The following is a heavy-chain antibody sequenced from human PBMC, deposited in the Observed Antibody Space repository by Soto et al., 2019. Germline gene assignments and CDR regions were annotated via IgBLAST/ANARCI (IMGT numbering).Heavy chain of an antibody. V-gene: IGHV4-38-2*02. D-gene: IGHD3-16*01. J-gene: IGHJ6*02. CDR1: GYSITSGYY. CDR2: IFYTGNT. Sequence: PSETLSLTCTVSGYSITSGYYWGWIRQSPGKGLEWIGNIFYTGNTFYNPSLKSRVTISVDTSKNQFSLDLRSVTAADTAVYFCARDHLEKRRIKDYYYGMDVWGQGTTVTVSS. CDR3: ARDHLEKRRIKDYYYGMDV.